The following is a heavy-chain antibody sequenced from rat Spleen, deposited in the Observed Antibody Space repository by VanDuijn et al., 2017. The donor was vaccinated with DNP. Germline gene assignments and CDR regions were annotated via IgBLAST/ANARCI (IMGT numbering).Heavy chain of an antibody. CDR2: ISTVGDNS. Sequence: EVQLVESGGGLVQPGRSLKLSCAASGVTFSDLDMAWVRQAPTKGLEWVASISTVGDNSYYRDSVKGRFTISRDNAKNTQYLQMDSLRSEDTATYYCLKHLDAWGQGTSVTVSS. CDR3: LKHLDA. J-gene: IGHJ4*01. CDR1: GVTFSDLD. V-gene: IGHV5S13*01.